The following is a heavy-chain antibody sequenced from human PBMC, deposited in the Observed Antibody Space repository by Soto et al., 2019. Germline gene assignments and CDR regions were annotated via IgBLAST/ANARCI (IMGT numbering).Heavy chain of an antibody. CDR3: ATTGPY. J-gene: IGHJ4*02. CDR2: IWFDGSNK. Sequence: QVQLVESGGGVVQPGRSLRLSCAASGFTFSSYGMRWVRQAPGKGLEWVAAIWFDGSNKFYADSVKGRFTISRDNSKNTVALQMNSLVDEYSDAYYCATTGPYWGQGTLVTVSS. V-gene: IGHV3-33*01. CDR1: GFTFSSYG.